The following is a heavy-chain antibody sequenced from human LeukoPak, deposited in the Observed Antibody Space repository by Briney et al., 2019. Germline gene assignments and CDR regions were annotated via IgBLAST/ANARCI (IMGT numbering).Heavy chain of an antibody. V-gene: IGHV4-4*07. CDR2: IYTSGST. D-gene: IGHD4-11*01. CDR1: GGSISSDY. J-gene: IGHJ5*02. Sequence: SETLSLTCTVSGGSISSDYWSWIRQPAGKGLEWIGRIYTSGSTSYNPSLKSRVTISVDKSKNQFSLKLSSVTAADTAVYYCARRVTTSRWDWFDPWGQGTLVTVSS. CDR3: ARRVTTSRWDWFDP.